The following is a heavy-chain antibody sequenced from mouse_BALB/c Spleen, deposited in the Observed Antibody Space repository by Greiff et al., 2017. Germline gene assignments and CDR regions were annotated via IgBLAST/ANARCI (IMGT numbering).Heavy chain of an antibody. CDR3: ALDSSGYVGFAY. Sequence: EVQRVESGAELVKPGASVKLSCTASGFNIKDTYMHWVKQRPEQGLEWIGRIDPANGNTKYDPKFQGKATITADTSSNTAYLQLSSLTSEDTAVYYCALDSSGYVGFAYWGQGTLVTVSA. CDR1: GFNIKDTY. D-gene: IGHD3-2*01. V-gene: IGHV14-3*02. CDR2: IDPANGNT. J-gene: IGHJ3*01.